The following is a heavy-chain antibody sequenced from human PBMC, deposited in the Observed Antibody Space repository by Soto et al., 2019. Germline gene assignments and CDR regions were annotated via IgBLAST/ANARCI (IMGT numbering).Heavy chain of an antibody. J-gene: IGHJ4*02. Sequence: QVQLQQWGAGLLKPSETLSLTCAVYGGSFSGYYWSWIRQPPGKGLEWIGEINHSGSTNYNPSLKSRDTISVDTSKNQFSLKLSSVTAADTAVYYCARTTKTYYYDSSGYYYNYWGQGTLVTVSS. V-gene: IGHV4-34*01. CDR3: ARTTKTYYYDSSGYYYNY. CDR2: INHSGST. D-gene: IGHD3-22*01. CDR1: GGSFSGYY.